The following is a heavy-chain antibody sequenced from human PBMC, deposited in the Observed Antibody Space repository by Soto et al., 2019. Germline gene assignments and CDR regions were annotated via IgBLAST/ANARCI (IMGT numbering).Heavy chain of an antibody. CDR1: GGSISSSSYY. CDR2: IYYSGST. J-gene: IGHJ4*02. CDR3: ARLSRGGASGILDY. V-gene: IGHV4-39*01. Sequence: PSETLSLTCTVSGGSISSSSYYWGWIRQPPGKGLEWIGSIYYSGSTFYNPSLKSRVTISVDTSKNQFSLKLSSVTAADTAVYYCARLSRGGASGILDYWGQGTLVTVSS. D-gene: IGHD1-26*01.